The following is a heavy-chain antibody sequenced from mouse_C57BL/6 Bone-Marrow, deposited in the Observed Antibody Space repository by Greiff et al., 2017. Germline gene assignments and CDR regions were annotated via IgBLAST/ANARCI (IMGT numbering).Heavy chain of an antibody. D-gene: IGHD2-1*01. CDR1: GYTFTSYW. CDR2: IDPSDSET. V-gene: IGHV1-52*01. Sequence: QVQLQQPGAELVRPGSSVKLSCKASGYTFTSYWMHWVKQRPIQGLEWIGKIDPSDSETHYNQKFKDKATLTGDKSSSTAYMQLSSLTSEDSAVYYFARACYGNYVYWYFDVGGTGTTVTVSS. CDR3: ARACYGNYVYWYFDV. J-gene: IGHJ1*03.